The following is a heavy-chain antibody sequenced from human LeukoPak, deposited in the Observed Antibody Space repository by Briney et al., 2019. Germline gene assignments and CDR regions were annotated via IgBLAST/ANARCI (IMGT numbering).Heavy chain of an antibody. Sequence: ASVKVSCKASGYTFTSYAMNWVRQAPGQGPEWMGWINPKSGDTNYAQKFQGRVTMTRDTSISTAYMELSRLRSDDTAVYYCARDALYYYYMDVWGKGTTVTVSS. CDR2: INPKSGDT. V-gene: IGHV1-2*02. CDR3: ARDALYYYYMDV. CDR1: GYTFTSYA. J-gene: IGHJ6*03.